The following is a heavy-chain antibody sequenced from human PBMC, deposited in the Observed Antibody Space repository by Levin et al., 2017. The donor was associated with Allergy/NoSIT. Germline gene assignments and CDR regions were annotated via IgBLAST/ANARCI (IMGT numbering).Heavy chain of an antibody. CDR2: IDPPDGRT. Sequence: ASVKVSCKASGYPFTSHYIHWVRQAPGQGLEWMGVIDPPDGRTAYAQNFQGRVTITRDTSTSTVYLELSSLRSDDAAVYYCAKDPGDYWGQGTMVTVSS. V-gene: IGHV1-46*01. CDR1: GYPFTSHY. CDR3: AKDPGDY. J-gene: IGHJ4*02.